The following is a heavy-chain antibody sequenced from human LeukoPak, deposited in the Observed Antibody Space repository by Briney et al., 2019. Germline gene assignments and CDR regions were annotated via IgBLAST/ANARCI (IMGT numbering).Heavy chain of an antibody. CDR1: GYTITNNY. J-gene: IGHJ5*02. Sequence: GASVKVSCKASGYTITNNYMHWVRQAPGQGLEWMGWINPNSGGTNYAQKFQGRVTMTRDTSISTAYMELSRLRSDDTAVYYCASGYSSSWDNWFDPWGQGTLVTVSS. CDR3: ASGYSSSWDNWFDP. D-gene: IGHD6-13*01. CDR2: INPNSGGT. V-gene: IGHV1-2*02.